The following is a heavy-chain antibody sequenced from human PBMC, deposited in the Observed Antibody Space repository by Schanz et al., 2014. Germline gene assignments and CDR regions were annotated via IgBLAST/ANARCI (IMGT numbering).Heavy chain of an antibody. D-gene: IGHD6-13*01. Sequence: VQLVQSGAEVKKPGASVKVSCKASGYTFVSYSMHWVRQAPGQGLEWMGIINPSGGGTSYALRFQDRVTVTRDTSRSTVYMELSSLRSEDTAVYYCARSGSSNWYFFDYWGQGTLVTVSS. CDR2: INPSGGGT. J-gene: IGHJ4*02. CDR1: GYTFVSYS. CDR3: ARSGSSNWYFFDY. V-gene: IGHV1-46*01.